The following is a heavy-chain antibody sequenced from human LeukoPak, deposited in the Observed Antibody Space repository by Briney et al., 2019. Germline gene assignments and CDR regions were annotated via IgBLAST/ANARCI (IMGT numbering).Heavy chain of an antibody. V-gene: IGHV4-39*01. J-gene: IGHJ4*02. CDR2: IYYSGST. CDR1: GGSISSSSYY. Sequence: KSSETLSLTCTVSGGSISSSSYYWGWIRQPPGKGLEWIGSIYYSGSTYYNPSLKSRVTISVDTSKNQFSLKLNSVTAADTAVYFCARHHGYSSVWTHFDYWGQGTLVTVSS. D-gene: IGHD6-19*01. CDR3: ARHHGYSSVWTHFDY.